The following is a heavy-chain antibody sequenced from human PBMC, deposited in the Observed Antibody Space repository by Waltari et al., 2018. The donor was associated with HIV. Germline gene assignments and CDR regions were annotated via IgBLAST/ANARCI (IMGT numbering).Heavy chain of an antibody. V-gene: IGHV3-9*01. Sequence: EVHLVESEGGFVQRRGSCRLFCASSGYIVVMYGMHWVRQAPGKGLEWISGISWDSGRIGYADSVRGRFTISRDNAKNFVYLQMNSLRGDDTAFYYCARGPLYDWFDPWGQGTLVTVSS. CDR1: GYIVVMYG. CDR2: ISWDSGRI. J-gene: IGHJ5*02. D-gene: IGHD2-8*01. CDR3: ARGPLYDWFDP.